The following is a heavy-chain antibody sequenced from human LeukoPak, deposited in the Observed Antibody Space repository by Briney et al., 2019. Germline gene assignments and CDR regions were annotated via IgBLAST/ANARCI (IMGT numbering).Heavy chain of an antibody. CDR3: ARHKGSTVTDVYYMDV. J-gene: IGHJ6*03. CDR2: IIPIFGTA. D-gene: IGHD4-17*01. Sequence: ASVKVSCKASGGTFSSYAISWVRQAPGQGLEWIGGIIPIFGTANYAQKFQGRVTITTDESTSTAYMELSSLRSEDTAVDYCARHKGSTVTDVYYMDVWGKGTTVTVSS. V-gene: IGHV1-69*05. CDR1: GGTFSSYA.